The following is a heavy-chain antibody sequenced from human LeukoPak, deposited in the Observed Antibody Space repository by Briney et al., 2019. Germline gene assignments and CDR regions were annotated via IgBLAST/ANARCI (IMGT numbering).Heavy chain of an antibody. D-gene: IGHD2-2*01. J-gene: IGHJ3*02. V-gene: IGHV4-59*08. CDR2: IYYSGTT. CDR1: GGSISGYF. Sequence: SETLSLTCTVSGGSISGYFWSCIRQPPGQGLEWIGYIYYSGTTLYNPSLKSRVTMSVDTSRNQFSLKLSSVTAADTAVYYCARQKCTSTSCLTKNAFDIWGQGTMVTVSS. CDR3: ARQKCTSTSCLTKNAFDI.